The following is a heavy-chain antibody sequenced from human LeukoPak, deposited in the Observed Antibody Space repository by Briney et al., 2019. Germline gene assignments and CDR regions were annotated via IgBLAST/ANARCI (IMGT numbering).Heavy chain of an antibody. Sequence: SETLSLTCAVYGGSFSGYYWSWIRQPPGKGLEWIGEINHSGSTNYNPSLKSRVTISVDTSKNQFSLKLGSVTAADTAVYYCAREEDGEDYWGQGTLVTVSS. CDR2: INHSGST. V-gene: IGHV4-34*01. D-gene: IGHD2-15*01. CDR3: AREEDGEDY. CDR1: GGSFSGYY. J-gene: IGHJ4*02.